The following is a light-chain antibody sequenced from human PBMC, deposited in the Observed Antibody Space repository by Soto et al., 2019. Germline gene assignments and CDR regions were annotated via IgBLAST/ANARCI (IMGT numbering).Light chain of an antibody. J-gene: IGLJ3*02. CDR1: SSDVGGYYF. V-gene: IGLV2-23*01. Sequence: QSVLTQPASVSGSPGQSITISCTGVSSDVGGYYFVSWYQHHSGKAPKLMIYEGSKRPSGVSHRFSGSKSDNTASLTISGLQAEDEADYYCCSYANTSTVFGAGTKLTVL. CDR3: CSYANTSTV. CDR2: EGS.